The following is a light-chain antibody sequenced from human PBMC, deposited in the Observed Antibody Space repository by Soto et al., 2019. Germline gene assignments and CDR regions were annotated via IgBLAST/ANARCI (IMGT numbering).Light chain of an antibody. J-gene: IGLJ2*01. CDR3: SSYTSSSTVI. V-gene: IGLV2-14*03. Sequence: QSALTQPASVSGSPGQSITISCTGTSSDVGGYNFVSWYQQHPGKAPKFIIYDVRNRPSGVSNRFSGSRSGNTASLTISGLQVEDEADYYCSSYTSSSTVIFGGGTKLTVL. CDR1: SSDVGGYNF. CDR2: DVR.